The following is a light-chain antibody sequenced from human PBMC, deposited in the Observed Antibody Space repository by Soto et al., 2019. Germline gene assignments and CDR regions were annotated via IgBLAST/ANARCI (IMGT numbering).Light chain of an antibody. Sequence: AIRMTQSPSSLSASTGDRVTITCRASQGISSYLAWYQQKPGKAPKLLIYAASTLQSGVPSRFSGSGSGTDFTLTISCLQSDDFATYYCQQYYSYPPLFGGGTKVEIK. CDR3: QQYYSYPPL. J-gene: IGKJ4*01. V-gene: IGKV1-8*01. CDR1: QGISSY. CDR2: AAS.